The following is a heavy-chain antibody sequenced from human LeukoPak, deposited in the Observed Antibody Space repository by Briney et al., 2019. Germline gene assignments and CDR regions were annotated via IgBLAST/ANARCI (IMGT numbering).Heavy chain of an antibody. J-gene: IGHJ4*02. Sequence: GGSLRLSCVASGFTFSSNVMIWVRQAPGKGLEWVAFIRNDGSTKYYADSVKGRFTISRDNSKNTLYLQVNSLRTEDTAVYHCAKDSLVSSGWSTGWVFDYWGQGTLVTVSS. CDR2: IRNDGSTK. CDR3: AKDSLVSSGWSTGWVFDY. CDR1: GFTFSSNV. D-gene: IGHD6-19*01. V-gene: IGHV3-30*02.